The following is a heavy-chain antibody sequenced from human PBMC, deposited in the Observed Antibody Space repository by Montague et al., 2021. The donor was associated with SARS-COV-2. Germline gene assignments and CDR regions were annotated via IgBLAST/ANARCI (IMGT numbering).Heavy chain of an antibody. CDR3: ASQDYDTLTGFRYHYYGMDV. V-gene: IGHV3-23*03. CDR1: GVNFRSYV. D-gene: IGHD3-9*01. Sequence: SLRLSCAASGVNFRSYVMSWVRQVPGKGLKWVSGIYSDESHTNYXXSLKGRFTISRDNSKNMVYLEMSHLRAEDTAVYYCASQDYDTLTGFRYHYYGMDVWGQGTTVTVSS. CDR2: IYSDESHT. J-gene: IGHJ6*02.